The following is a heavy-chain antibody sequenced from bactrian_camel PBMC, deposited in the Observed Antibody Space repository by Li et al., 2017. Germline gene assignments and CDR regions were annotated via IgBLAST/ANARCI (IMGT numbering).Heavy chain of an antibody. CDR1: LSTYSRYL. CDR2: LGSDGRT. Sequence: HVQLVESGGGSVQAGGSLRLSCAVSLSTYSRYLVGWFRQAPGKEREGVAALGSDGRTTYADSVKGRFTISKGNAKNTLYLQLNSLKTEDTAMYTCAAGITSRHNVGYCFPDKYYGQGTQVTVS. V-gene: IGHV3S57*01. D-gene: IGHD5*01. J-gene: IGHJ4*01.